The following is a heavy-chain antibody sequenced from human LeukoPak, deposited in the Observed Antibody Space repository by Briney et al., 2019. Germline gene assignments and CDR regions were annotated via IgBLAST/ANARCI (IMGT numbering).Heavy chain of an antibody. CDR1: GFTFSSYW. CDR3: AKNAGYSYGLYYFDY. D-gene: IGHD5-18*01. J-gene: IGHJ4*02. V-gene: IGHV3-7*03. Sequence: GGSLRLSCAASGFTFSSYWMSWVRQAPGKGLEWVANIKQDGSEKYYVDSVKGRFIISGDNSKNTVYLQMDSLRAEDSAVYYCAKNAGYSYGLYYFDYWGQGTLVTVSS. CDR2: IKQDGSEK.